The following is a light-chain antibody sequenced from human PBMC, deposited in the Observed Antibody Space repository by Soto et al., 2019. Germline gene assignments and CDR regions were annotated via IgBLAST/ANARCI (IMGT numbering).Light chain of an antibody. CDR2: DVT. CDR3: FSYAGNYIYV. CDR1: SSDVGAYNA. Sequence: QSVLTQPRSVSGSPGQSVTIPCTGTSSDVGAYNAVSWYQQNPGKAPKFMIYDVTKRPSGVPDRFSGSKSGNTASLTISGLQAEDEADYYCFSYAGNYIYVFGTGTKVTVL. J-gene: IGLJ1*01. V-gene: IGLV2-11*01.